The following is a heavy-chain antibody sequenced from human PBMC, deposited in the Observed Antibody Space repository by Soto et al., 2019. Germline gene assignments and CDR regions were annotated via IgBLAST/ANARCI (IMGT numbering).Heavy chain of an antibody. V-gene: IGHV3-73*01. CDR1: GLNFRDSA. CDR3: TRVFSEAFDI. D-gene: IGHD3-10*01. CDR2: IRSKGNNYAT. J-gene: IGHJ3*02. Sequence: VRPLRLSCAASGLNFRDSAIHWVRQASGKGLEWVARIRSKGNNYATAYAASVKGRFTISRDDSKNTAYLQLNSLKTEDTAVYYCTRVFSEAFDIWGQGTMVT.